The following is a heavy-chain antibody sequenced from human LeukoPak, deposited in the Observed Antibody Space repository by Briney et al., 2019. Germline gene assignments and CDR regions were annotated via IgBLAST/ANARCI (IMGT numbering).Heavy chain of an antibody. J-gene: IGHJ5*02. D-gene: IGHD2/OR15-2a*01. CDR3: ARDFYASGFYFWFDP. CDR1: GGYTGSHY. CDR2: ISPSGTT. V-gene: IGHV4-4*07. Sequence: SETLSLTCTVSGGYTGSHYWSWIRQPAGKGLEWIVRISPSGTTHYNPSLGTRPTMSVDTSKNYFSLRLSSVTAADTAVYYCARDFYASGFYFWFDPWGQGMLVTVSS.